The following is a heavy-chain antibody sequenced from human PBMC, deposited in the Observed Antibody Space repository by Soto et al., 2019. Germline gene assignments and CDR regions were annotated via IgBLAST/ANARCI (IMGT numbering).Heavy chain of an antibody. J-gene: IGHJ6*02. CDR1: GGTFSSYA. Sequence: QVQLVQSGAEVKKPGSSVKVSCKASGGTFSSYAISWVRQAPGQGLEWMGGIIPIFGTANYAQKFQGRVTITADESTSTAYMELRSLRSEDTAVYYCARGWGGCSGGSCYPDYYYYGMDVWGQGTTVTVSS. D-gene: IGHD2-15*01. CDR2: IIPIFGTA. CDR3: ARGWGGCSGGSCYPDYYYYGMDV. V-gene: IGHV1-69*12.